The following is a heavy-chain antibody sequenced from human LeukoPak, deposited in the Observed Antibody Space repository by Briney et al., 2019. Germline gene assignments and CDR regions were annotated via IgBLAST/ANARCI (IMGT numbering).Heavy chain of an antibody. J-gene: IGHJ4*02. CDR1: GFTYSTYA. D-gene: IGHD6-13*01. CDR2: ISYDGRQN. V-gene: IGHV3-30*04. CDR3: ARDHGYSSSWLDY. Sequence: GGSLRLSCAASGFTYSTYAMNWVRQAPGKGLEWVAVISYDGRQNYYADSVKGRFTISRDNSKNTLYLQMNSLRAEDTAVYYCARDHGYSSSWLDYWGQGTLVTVSS.